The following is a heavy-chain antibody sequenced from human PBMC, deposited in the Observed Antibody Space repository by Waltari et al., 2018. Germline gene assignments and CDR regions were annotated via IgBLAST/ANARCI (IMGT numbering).Heavy chain of an antibody. Sequence: QVQLVQSGGEVGKPGDSVRVSCKASGYTFTNFGISWVRQAPGQGLEWMGWISPTNGNTNLATTFQGRVLLTTDAATTTAYLELTSLTSDDTAVYYCARDWRVQLWLKGYFDYWGQGSLVTVSS. J-gene: IGHJ4*02. V-gene: IGHV1-18*01. CDR3: ARDWRVQLWLKGYFDY. D-gene: IGHD3-22*01. CDR1: GYTFTNFG. CDR2: ISPTNGNT.